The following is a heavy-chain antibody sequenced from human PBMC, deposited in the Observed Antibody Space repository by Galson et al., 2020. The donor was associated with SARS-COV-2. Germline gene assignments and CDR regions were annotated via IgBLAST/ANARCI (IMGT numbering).Heavy chain of an antibody. CDR1: GFSFNIYD. D-gene: IGHD3-10*01. Sequence: GGSLRLSCAVSGFSFNIYDVSWVRQAPGKGLEWISGIGGSGDLTYYAGSVKGRFTISKDNSKNTLFLHMRSLRPEDTAVYYCAKEGISLARGIIWYFDSGGQGTRVTVSS. V-gene: IGHV3-23*01. CDR2: IGGSGDLT. J-gene: IGHJ4*02. CDR3: AKEGISLARGIIWYFDS.